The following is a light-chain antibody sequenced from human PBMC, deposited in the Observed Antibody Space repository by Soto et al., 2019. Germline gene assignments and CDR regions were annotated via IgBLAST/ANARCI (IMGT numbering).Light chain of an antibody. Sequence: EIVLTQSPGTLSLSPGERATLSCRASQSVGGSYLAWFQQKPGQAPRLLIYVASTRATGVPDRFSGSGSGTDFSLTIIRLEPEDFAVYYCQHYGSSPWTFGQGTKVEIK. CDR2: VAS. J-gene: IGKJ1*01. CDR1: QSVGGSY. V-gene: IGKV3-20*01. CDR3: QHYGSSPWT.